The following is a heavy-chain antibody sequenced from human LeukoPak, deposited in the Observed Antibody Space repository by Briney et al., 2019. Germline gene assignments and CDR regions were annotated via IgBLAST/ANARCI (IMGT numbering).Heavy chain of an antibody. Sequence: GASVKVSCKASGYTFTGYYMHWVRQAPGQGLEWMGWINPNSGGTNYAQKFQGWVTMTRDTSISTAYMELSRLRSDDTAVYYCASQDGNYYDSSGYYYDYWGQGTLVTVSS. CDR3: ASQDGNYYDSSGYYYDY. CDR1: GYTFTGYY. J-gene: IGHJ4*02. D-gene: IGHD3-22*01. V-gene: IGHV1-2*04. CDR2: INPNSGGT.